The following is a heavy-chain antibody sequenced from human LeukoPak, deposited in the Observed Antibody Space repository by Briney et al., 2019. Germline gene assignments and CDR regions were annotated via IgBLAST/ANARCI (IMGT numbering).Heavy chain of an antibody. V-gene: IGHV4-39*01. Sequence: PSETLSLTCTVSGGSISSSGYYWGWIRQPPGKGLEWIASIYYSGSTYYNPSLKSRVTISVDTSKNQLSLKLTSLTAADTAVYYCARHEYSGSYYGLSWFDPWGQGTLVTVSS. CDR2: IYYSGST. CDR3: ARHEYSGSYYGLSWFDP. J-gene: IGHJ5*02. D-gene: IGHD1-26*01. CDR1: GGSISSSGYY.